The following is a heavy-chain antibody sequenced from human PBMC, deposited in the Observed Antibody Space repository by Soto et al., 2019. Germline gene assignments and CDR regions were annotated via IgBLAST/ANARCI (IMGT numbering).Heavy chain of an antibody. J-gene: IGHJ6*02. D-gene: IGHD6-13*01. Sequence: QVQLVESGGGVVQPGRSLRLSCAASGFTFSSYGMHWVRQAPGKGLEWVAVIWYDGSNKYYADSVKGRFTISRDNSKNTLYLQMNSLRAEDTAVYYCARDLSWEGSASYGMDVWGQGTTVTVSS. CDR1: GFTFSSYG. CDR3: ARDLSWEGSASYGMDV. CDR2: IWYDGSNK. V-gene: IGHV3-33*01.